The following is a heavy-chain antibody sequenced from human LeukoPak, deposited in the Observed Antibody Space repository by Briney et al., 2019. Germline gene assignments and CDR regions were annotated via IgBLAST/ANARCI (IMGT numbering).Heavy chain of an antibody. D-gene: IGHD2-15*01. J-gene: IGHJ3*02. Sequence: GESLKISCKGSGYSFTSYWIGWVRQMPGKGLEWMGIIYPGASDTRYSPSFQGQVTISADKSISTAYLQWSSLKASDTAMYYCARLQYCSGGSCYPRNAFDIWGQGTTVTVSS. V-gene: IGHV5-51*01. CDR2: IYPGASDT. CDR3: ARLQYCSGGSCYPRNAFDI. CDR1: GYSFTSYW.